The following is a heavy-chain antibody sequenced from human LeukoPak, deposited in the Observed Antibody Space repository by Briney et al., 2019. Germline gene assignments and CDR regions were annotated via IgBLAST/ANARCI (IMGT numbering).Heavy chain of an antibody. Sequence: ASVKVSCQASGYTFTSYGISWVRQAPGQGLEWMGWISAYNGNTNYAQKLQGRVTMTTDTSTSTAYMELRSLRSDDTAVYYCARGATISSGWITFDPWGQGTLVTVFS. D-gene: IGHD3-22*01. CDR2: ISAYNGNT. CDR1: GYTFTSYG. V-gene: IGHV1-18*01. CDR3: ARGATISSGWITFDP. J-gene: IGHJ5*02.